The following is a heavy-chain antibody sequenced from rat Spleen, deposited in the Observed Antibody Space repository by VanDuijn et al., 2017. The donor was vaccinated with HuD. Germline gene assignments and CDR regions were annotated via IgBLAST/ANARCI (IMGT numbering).Heavy chain of an antibody. J-gene: IGHJ3*01. D-gene: IGHD1-10*01. V-gene: IGHV5-29*01. CDR3: ARENFGTTFAY. CDR2: ISFDGGRN. CDR1: GFTFSDYY. Sequence: EVQLVESDGGLVQPGRSLKLSCAASGFTFSDYYMAWVRQAPTKGLEWVATISFDGGRNFYRDSVKGRFTVSRDNAENTVYLQMNSLRSEDTATYYCARENFGTTFAYWGQGTLVTVSS.